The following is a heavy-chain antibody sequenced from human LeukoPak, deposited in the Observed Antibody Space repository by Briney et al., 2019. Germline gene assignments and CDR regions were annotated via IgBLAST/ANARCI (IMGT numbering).Heavy chain of an antibody. CDR3: ARLSPLGSSTYYFDY. V-gene: IGHV4-39*01. D-gene: IGHD6-13*01. CDR1: GGSISSSSYY. Sequence: SETLSLTCTVSGGSISSSSYYWGWIRQPGWIRQPPGKGPEWIGSIYYSGSTYYNPSPKSRVTISVDTSKNQFSLKLSSVTAADTAVYYCARLSPLGSSTYYFDYWGQGTLVTVSS. CDR2: IYYSGST. J-gene: IGHJ4*02.